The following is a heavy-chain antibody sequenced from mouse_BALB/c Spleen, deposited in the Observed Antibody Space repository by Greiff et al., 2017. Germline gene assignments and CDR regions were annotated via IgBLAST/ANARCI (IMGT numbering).Heavy chain of an antibody. J-gene: IGHJ3*01. CDR3: AEGFAY. CDR2: ISDGGSYT. CDR1: GFTFSDYY. Sequence: EVQGVESGGGLVKPGGSLKLSCAASGFTFSDYYMYWVRQTPEKRLEWVATISDGGSYTYYPDSVKGRFTISRDNAKNNLYLQMSSLKSEDTAMYYCAEGFAYWGQGTLVTVSA. V-gene: IGHV5-4*02.